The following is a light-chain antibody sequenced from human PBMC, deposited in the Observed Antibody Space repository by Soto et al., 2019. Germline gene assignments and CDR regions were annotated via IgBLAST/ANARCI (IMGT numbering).Light chain of an antibody. V-gene: IGLV2-14*01. CDR3: SSYTSSSTYG. CDR2: EVS. J-gene: IGLJ1*01. CDR1: SSDVGGYKY. Sequence: QSALTQPASVSGSPGQSITISCTGTSSDVGGYKYVSWYQQHQGKAPKLMIYEVSNRPSGISNRFSGSKSGNTASLTISGLQAEDEADYFCSSYTSSSTYGFGTGTKLTVL.